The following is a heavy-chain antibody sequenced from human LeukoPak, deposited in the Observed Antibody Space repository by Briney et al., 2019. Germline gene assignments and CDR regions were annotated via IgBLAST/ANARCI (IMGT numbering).Heavy chain of an antibody. CDR1: GFTFSSYA. D-gene: IGHD3-10*01. CDR2: IGGPDNTI. CDR3: AGHVGSSYKYFFDY. J-gene: IGHJ4*02. Sequence: LPGGSLRLSCAASGFTFSSYAMSWVRQAPGKGLEWISYIGGPDNTIYYTDSVKGRFTISRDNAKNSFYLQMNSLRAEDTAVYYCAGHVGSSYKYFFDYWGQGTLVTVSS. V-gene: IGHV3-48*03.